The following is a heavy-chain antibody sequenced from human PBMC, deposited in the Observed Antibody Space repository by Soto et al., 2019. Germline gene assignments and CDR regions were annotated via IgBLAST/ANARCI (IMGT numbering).Heavy chain of an antibody. CDR1: GFTFSSYA. CDR3: ARVGAAAGTHYFDY. V-gene: IGHV3-30-3*01. D-gene: IGHD6-13*01. CDR2: ISYDGSNK. J-gene: IGHJ4*02. Sequence: PGGSLRLSCAASGFTFSSYAMHWVRQAPGKGLEWVAVISYDGSNKYYADSVKGRFTISRDNSKNTLYLQMNSLRAEDTAVYYCARVGAAAGTHYFDYWGQGTLVTVSS.